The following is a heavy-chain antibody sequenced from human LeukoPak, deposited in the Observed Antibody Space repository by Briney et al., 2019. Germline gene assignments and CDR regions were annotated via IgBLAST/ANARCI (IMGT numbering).Heavy chain of an antibody. CDR3: AKDLSYYYDSSGYYSFDY. J-gene: IGHJ4*02. CDR1: GFTFSSYA. V-gene: IGHV3-23*01. CDR2: ISGSGGST. D-gene: IGHD3-22*01. Sequence: GGSLRLSCAASGFTFSSYAMSWVHQAPGKGLEWVSAISGSGGSTYYADSVKGRFTISRDNSKNTLYLQMNSLRAEDTAVYYCAKDLSYYYDSSGYYSFDYWGQGTLVTVSS.